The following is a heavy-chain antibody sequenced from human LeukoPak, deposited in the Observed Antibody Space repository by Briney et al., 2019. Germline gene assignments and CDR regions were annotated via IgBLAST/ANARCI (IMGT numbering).Heavy chain of an antibody. Sequence: GSSVKVPCKASGGTFSSYAISWVRQAPGQGLEWMGRIIPIFGTANYAQKFQGRVTITTDESTSTAYMELSSLRSEDTAVYYCARTYYYDSSGYILFDYWGQGTLVTVSS. D-gene: IGHD3-22*01. CDR1: GGTFSSYA. CDR2: IIPIFGTA. V-gene: IGHV1-69*05. CDR3: ARTYYYDSSGYILFDY. J-gene: IGHJ4*02.